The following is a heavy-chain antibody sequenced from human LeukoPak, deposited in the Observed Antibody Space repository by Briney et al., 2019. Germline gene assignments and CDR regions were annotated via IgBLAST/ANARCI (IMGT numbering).Heavy chain of an antibody. D-gene: IGHD5-24*01. J-gene: IGHJ4*02. CDR1: GFTFSIYG. Sequence: GGPLRLSCAASGFTFSIYGMKWVRPAPGKGLEWGSGISPGGEITYYADSVKGRFTISRDNTKSTVSLQMHSLRAEDTATYYCAKDNGWLHYCHWGQGTLVTVSS. V-gene: IGHV3-23*01. CDR2: ISPGGEIT. CDR3: AKDNGWLHYCH.